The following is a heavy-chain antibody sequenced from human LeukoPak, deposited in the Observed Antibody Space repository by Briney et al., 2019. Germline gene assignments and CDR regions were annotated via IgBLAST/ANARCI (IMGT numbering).Heavy chain of an antibody. Sequence: SETLSLTCTVSGGSISSYYWSWIRQPPGKGLEWIGYIYYSGSTNYNPSLKSRVTISVDTSKNQFSLKLSSVTAADTAVYYCARGTRFLEWFSFQHWGQGTLVTVSS. CDR2: IYYSGST. D-gene: IGHD3-3*01. V-gene: IGHV4-59*01. CDR1: GGSISSYY. CDR3: ARGTRFLEWFSFQH. J-gene: IGHJ1*01.